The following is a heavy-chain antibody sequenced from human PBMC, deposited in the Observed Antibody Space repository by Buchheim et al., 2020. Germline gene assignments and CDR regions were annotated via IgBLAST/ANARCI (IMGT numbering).Heavy chain of an antibody. J-gene: IGHJ4*02. CDR2: ISGSGGST. CDR1: GFTFSSYA. Sequence: EVQLLESGGGLVQPGGSLRLSCAASGFTFSSYAMSWVRQAPGKGLEWVSAISGSGGSTYYADSVKGRFTISRDNSKTTLYLQMNSLRAEDTAVYYCAKATLVGARIRYSGSYYDFGYWGQGTL. D-gene: IGHD1-26*01. CDR3: AKATLVGARIRYSGSYYDFGY. V-gene: IGHV3-23*01.